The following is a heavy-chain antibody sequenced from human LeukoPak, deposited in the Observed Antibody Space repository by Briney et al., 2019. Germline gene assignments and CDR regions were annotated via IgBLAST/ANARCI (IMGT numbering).Heavy chain of an antibody. J-gene: IGHJ3*01. CDR2: ISYSGGT. CDR3: ARPYDTSGYFYALDV. V-gene: IGHV4-59*08. CDR1: GGSITRYY. Sequence: SETLSLTCTVSGGSITRYYWSWIRRPPGKGLEWIGYISYSGGTDYNPSLKGRLTISMDTSKSQFSPKLSSVTAADSATYYCARPYDTSGYFYALDVWGQGTMVTVAA. D-gene: IGHD3-22*01.